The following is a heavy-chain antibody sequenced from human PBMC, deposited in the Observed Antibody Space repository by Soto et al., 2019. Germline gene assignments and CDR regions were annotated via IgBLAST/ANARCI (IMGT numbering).Heavy chain of an antibody. J-gene: IGHJ5*02. CDR3: ARAISGSVT. CDR1: GITFSSYA. Sequence: QVQLVQSGAEVKKPGASVKVSCKASGITFSSYAMHWVRQAPGQRLEWMGWINAGNGDTRYSQIFQGRVTLTRDTSASTVYLDLSSLRSEDTAIYYCARAISGSVTWGQGTLVTVSS. D-gene: IGHD5-12*01. CDR2: INAGNGDT. V-gene: IGHV1-3*01.